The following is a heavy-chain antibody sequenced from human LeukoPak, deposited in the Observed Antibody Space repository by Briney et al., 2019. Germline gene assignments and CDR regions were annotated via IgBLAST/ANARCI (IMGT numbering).Heavy chain of an antibody. CDR3: AKCSEPDYGDYDWFDP. Sequence: PGGSLRLSCAASGFTFSSYAMSWVRQAPGKGLEWVSAISGSGGSTYYADSVKGRFTISRDNSKNTLYLQMNSLRAEDTAVYYCAKCSEPDYGDYDWFDPWGQGTLVTVSS. V-gene: IGHV3-23*01. J-gene: IGHJ5*02. CDR2: ISGSGGST. CDR1: GFTFSSYA. D-gene: IGHD4-17*01.